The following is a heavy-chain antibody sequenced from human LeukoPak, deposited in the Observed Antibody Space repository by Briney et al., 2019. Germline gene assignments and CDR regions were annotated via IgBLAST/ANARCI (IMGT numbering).Heavy chain of an antibody. V-gene: IGHV4-39*01. CDR2: IYYSGST. J-gene: IGHJ6*03. CDR1: GGSISSSSYY. CDR3: ARVGLVLAATTRSYYMDV. Sequence: SETLSLTCTVSGGSISSSSYYWGWLRQPPGKGLEWIGYIYYSGSTYYNPSLKSRLTMSVDTSKNQFSLKLSSVTAADTAVYYCARVGLVLAATTRSYYMDVWGKGTTVTVSS. D-gene: IGHD2-15*01.